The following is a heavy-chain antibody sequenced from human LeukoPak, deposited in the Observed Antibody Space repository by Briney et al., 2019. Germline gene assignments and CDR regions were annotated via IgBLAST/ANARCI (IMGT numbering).Heavy chain of an antibody. CDR3: AREGGYIAAAGDY. CDR2: ISAYNGNT. D-gene: IGHD6-13*01. Sequence: ASVKVSCKASGYTFTSYGISWVRQAPGQGLEWMGWISAYNGNTNYAQKLQGRVTMTTDTSTSTAYIELRSLRSDDTAVYYCAREGGYIAAAGDYWGQGTLVTVSS. J-gene: IGHJ4*02. CDR1: GYTFTSYG. V-gene: IGHV1-18*01.